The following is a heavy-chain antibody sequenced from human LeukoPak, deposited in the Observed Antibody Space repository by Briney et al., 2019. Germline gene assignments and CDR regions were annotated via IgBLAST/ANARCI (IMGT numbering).Heavy chain of an antibody. V-gene: IGHV4-39*07. CDR2: MYYSGST. Sequence: PSETLSLTCTVSGGSITNSYYWAWIRQPPGKGLEWIGSMYYSGSTYYNPSLKSRVTISVDTSKNQFSLKLSSVTAADTAVYYCASSYSNLPYYFDYWGQGTLVTVSS. D-gene: IGHD4-11*01. CDR3: ASSYSNLPYYFDY. J-gene: IGHJ4*02. CDR1: GGSITNSYY.